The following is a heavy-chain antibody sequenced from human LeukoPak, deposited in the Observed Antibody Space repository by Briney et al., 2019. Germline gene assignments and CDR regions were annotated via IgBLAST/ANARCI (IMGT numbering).Heavy chain of an antibody. Sequence: PSETLSLTCTVSGASLISYYWNWIRQPPGKGLEWIGYIYYNGSPNYNPSLKSRVTISIDTSKNQFSLNLTSVTAADTAVYYCARGGLGGITAYSNYLFDYWGRGTLVTVSS. CDR3: ARGGLGGITAYSNYLFDY. CDR2: IYYNGSP. J-gene: IGHJ4*02. V-gene: IGHV4-59*08. CDR1: GASLISYY. D-gene: IGHD4-11*01.